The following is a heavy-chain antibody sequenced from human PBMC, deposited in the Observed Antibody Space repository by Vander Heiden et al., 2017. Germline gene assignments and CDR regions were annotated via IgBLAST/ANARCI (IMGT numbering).Heavy chain of an antibody. J-gene: IGHJ4*02. CDR1: GFTFSSYA. CDR3: ASLKDFDY. CDR2: ISYDGSNK. V-gene: IGHV3-30*04. Sequence: QVQLVESGGGVVQPGRSLRLSCAASGFTFSSYAMHWVRQAPGKGLEWVAVISYDGSNKYYADSVKGRFTISRDNSKNTLYLQMNSLRAEDTAVYYCASLKDFDYWGQGTLVTVSS.